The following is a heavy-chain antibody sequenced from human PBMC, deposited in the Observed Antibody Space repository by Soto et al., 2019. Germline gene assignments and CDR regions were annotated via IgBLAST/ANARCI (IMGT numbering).Heavy chain of an antibody. J-gene: IGHJ4*02. CDR3: ASYNWNSPTDD. D-gene: IGHD1-7*01. CDR1: GFIFGSKF. CDR2: INPDGSST. V-gene: IGHV3-74*01. Sequence: GGSLRLSCAASGFIFGSKFMYWVRQAPGKGLVWVSRINPDGSSTAYADSVKGRFTISRDNAKNTLYLQMNSLRGEDTAVYYCASYNWNSPTDDWGQGTLVTVSS.